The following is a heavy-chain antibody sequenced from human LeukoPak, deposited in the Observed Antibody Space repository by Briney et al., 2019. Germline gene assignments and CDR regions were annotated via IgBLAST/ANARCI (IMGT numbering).Heavy chain of an antibody. CDR2: ISGSGGST. D-gene: IGHD6-6*01. CDR3: AKLGSSSGYYYGLDV. V-gene: IGHV3-23*01. Sequence: GGSLRLSCAASGFTFSSYAMSWVSQAPGKGLEWVSTISGSGGSTYYADSVKGRFTISRDNSKNTLYLQMNTLRAEDTAVYYCAKLGSSSGYYYGLDVWGQGTTVTVSS. J-gene: IGHJ6*02. CDR1: GFTFSSYA.